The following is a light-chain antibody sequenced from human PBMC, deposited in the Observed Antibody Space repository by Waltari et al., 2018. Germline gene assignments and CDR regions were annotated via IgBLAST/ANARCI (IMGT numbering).Light chain of an antibody. Sequence: QSALTQPASVSGSPGQSITIPCTGTSSDVGGYNYVSWYQQHPGKAPKLMIYEVNNRPSGVSNRFSGSKSGNTASLTISGLQAEDEADYYCTSYTTSSTLLFGGGTKLTVL. J-gene: IGLJ3*02. CDR1: SSDVGGYNY. CDR3: TSYTTSSTLL. V-gene: IGLV2-14*01. CDR2: EVN.